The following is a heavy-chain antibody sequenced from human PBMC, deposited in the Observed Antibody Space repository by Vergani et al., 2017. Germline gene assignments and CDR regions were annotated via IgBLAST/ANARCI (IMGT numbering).Heavy chain of an antibody. CDR2: IKSDGRT. CDR1: GFSVSGSF. J-gene: IGHJ4*01. D-gene: IGHD2-15*01. CDR3: TRSECSGTTCYGHYFDL. V-gene: IGHV3-66*02. Sequence: EVQLVESGGALVQPGGSLRLSCAASGFSVSGSFVSWVRQAPGKGLEWVSVIKSDGRTSYAESVRGRFTISRDTSRNAVYLQMNILRVEDTGVYYCTRSECSGTTCYGHYFDLWGHGILVTVSS.